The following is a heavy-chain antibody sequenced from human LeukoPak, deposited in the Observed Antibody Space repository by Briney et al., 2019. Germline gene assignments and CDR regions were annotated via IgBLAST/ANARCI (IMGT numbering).Heavy chain of an antibody. Sequence: SETLSLTCTVSGGSISSYYWSWIRQPAGKGLEWIGRIYTSGSTNYNPSLKSRVTMSVDTSKNQFSLKLSSVTAADTAVYYCARQDIVVVIAISNAFDIWGQGTMVTVSS. CDR3: ARQDIVVVIAISNAFDI. D-gene: IGHD2-21*01. CDR1: GGSISSYY. V-gene: IGHV4-4*07. CDR2: IYTSGST. J-gene: IGHJ3*02.